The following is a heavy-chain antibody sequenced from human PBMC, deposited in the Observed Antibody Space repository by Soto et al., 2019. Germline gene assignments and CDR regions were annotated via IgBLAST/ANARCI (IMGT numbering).Heavy chain of an antibody. V-gene: IGHV4-59*01. CDR2: IYYSGST. CDR1: GGSISSYY. CDR3: ARDNGSYGWDY. D-gene: IGHD5-18*01. J-gene: IGHJ4*02. Sequence: SETLSLTCTVSGGSISSYYWSWIRQPPGKGLEWIGYIYYSGSTNYNPSLKSRVTISVDTSKDQFSLKLSSVTAADTAVYYCARDNGSYGWDYWGQGTLVTVSS.